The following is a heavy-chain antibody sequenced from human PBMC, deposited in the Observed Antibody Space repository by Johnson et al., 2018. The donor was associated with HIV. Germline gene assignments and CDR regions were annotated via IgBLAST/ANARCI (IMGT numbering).Heavy chain of an antibody. CDR2: INWNGGST. J-gene: IGHJ3*02. D-gene: IGHD3-16*01. V-gene: IGHV3-20*04. Sequence: VQLVESGGGVVLPGGSLRLSCAASGFTFDDYGMSWVRQAPGTGLEWVSGINWNGGSTGYADSVKGRFTISRDNAKNSLYLQMNSLRAEDTAVYYCAKDGAGPDAFDIWGQGTMVTVSS. CDR1: GFTFDDYG. CDR3: AKDGAGPDAFDI.